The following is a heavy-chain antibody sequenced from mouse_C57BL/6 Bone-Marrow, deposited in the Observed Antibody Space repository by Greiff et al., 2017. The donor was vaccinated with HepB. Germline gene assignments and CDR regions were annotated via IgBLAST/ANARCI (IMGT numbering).Heavy chain of an antibody. CDR2: IYPRSGNT. CDR3: AREGDFITTVVRDFDV. Sequence: VQLQQSGAELARPGASVKLSCKASGYTFTSYGISWVKQRTGQGLEWIGEIYPRSGNTYYNEKFKGKATLTADKSSSTAYMELRSLTSEDSAVYFCAREGDFITTVVRDFDVWGTGTTVTGSS. D-gene: IGHD1-1*01. V-gene: IGHV1-81*01. J-gene: IGHJ1*03. CDR1: GYTFTSYG.